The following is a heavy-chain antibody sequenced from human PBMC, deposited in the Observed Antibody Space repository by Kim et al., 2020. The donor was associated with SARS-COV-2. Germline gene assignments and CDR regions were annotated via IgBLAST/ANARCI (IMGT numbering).Heavy chain of an antibody. V-gene: IGHV3-74*01. Sequence: GGSLRLSCAASGFTFSSYWMHWVRQAPGKGLVWVSRINSDGSSTSYADSVKGRFTISRDNAKNTLYLQMNSLRAEDTAVYYCAREYYDILTGYYDYYYYYGMDVWGQGTTVTVSS. D-gene: IGHD3-9*01. CDR1: GFTFSSYW. CDR2: INSDGSST. CDR3: AREYYDILTGYYDYYYYYGMDV. J-gene: IGHJ6*02.